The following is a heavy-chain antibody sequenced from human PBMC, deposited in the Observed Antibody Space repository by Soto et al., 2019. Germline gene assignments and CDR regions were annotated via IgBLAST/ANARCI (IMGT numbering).Heavy chain of an antibody. J-gene: IGHJ4*02. Sequence: GASVKVSCKASGYTFTSYGISWVRQAPGQGLEWMGWISTYNGDTHYTEKLQDRVTMTRDTSTSTAYMELRSLRSDDTAVYYCARSNGIAAAGPPFDYWGQGTLLTVSS. D-gene: IGHD6-13*01. V-gene: IGHV1-18*01. CDR2: ISTYNGDT. CDR1: GYTFTSYG. CDR3: ARSNGIAAAGPPFDY.